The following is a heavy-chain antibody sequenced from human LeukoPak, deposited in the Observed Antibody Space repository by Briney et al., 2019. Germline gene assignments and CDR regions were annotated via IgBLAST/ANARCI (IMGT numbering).Heavy chain of an antibody. D-gene: IGHD6-19*01. J-gene: IGHJ4*02. Sequence: GRSLRLSCAASGFTFSRYGMHWVRQAPGKGLEWVAVISSDESNKYYAHSVKGQFPISRDNTKNTLYLQMNSVRAEDTAVYYGAKGHSSGWYSIEFWGQGTLVTVSS. CDR3: AKGHSSGWYSIEF. CDR2: ISSDESNK. V-gene: IGHV3-30*18. CDR1: GFTFSRYG.